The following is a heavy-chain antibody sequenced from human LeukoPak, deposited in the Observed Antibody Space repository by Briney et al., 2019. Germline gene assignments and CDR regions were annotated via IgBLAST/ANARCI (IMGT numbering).Heavy chain of an antibody. CDR3: ARDRSNSLYCSSTSCYNYGMDV. J-gene: IGHJ6*02. Sequence: SETLSLTCTVSGGSISSYYWSWIRQPPGKGLEWIGYIYYSGSTNYNPSLKSRVTISVDTSKNQFSLKLSSVTAADTAVYYCARDRSNSLYCSSTSCYNYGMDVWGQGTTVTVSS. D-gene: IGHD2-2*02. CDR2: IYYSGST. CDR1: GGSISSYY. V-gene: IGHV4-59*01.